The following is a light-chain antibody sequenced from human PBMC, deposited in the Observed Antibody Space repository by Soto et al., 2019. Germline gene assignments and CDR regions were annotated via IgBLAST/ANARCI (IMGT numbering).Light chain of an antibody. J-gene: IGKJ1*01. CDR3: QQYNSYPGT. CDR2: DAY. Sequence: DIQMTQSPSTLSASVGDRVTITCRASQSISSWLAWYQQKPGKAPKLLIYDAYSLESGVPSRFSGSGSGTEFNLTISSLHPDDFATYYCQQYNSYPGTFGQGTKVEIK. V-gene: IGKV1-5*01. CDR1: QSISSW.